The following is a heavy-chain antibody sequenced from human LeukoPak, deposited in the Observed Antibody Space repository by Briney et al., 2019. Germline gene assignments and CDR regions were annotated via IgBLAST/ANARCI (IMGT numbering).Heavy chain of an antibody. D-gene: IGHD2-2*01. Sequence: GASVKVSCKASGYTFTGYYMHWVRHAPGQGLEWMGWINPNSGGTNYAQKFQGRVTMTRDTSISTAYMELSRLRSDDTAVYYCARDLGSLVVPAATPDYWGQGTLVTVSS. CDR1: GYTFTGYY. CDR3: ARDLGSLVVPAATPDY. CDR2: INPNSGGT. V-gene: IGHV1-2*02. J-gene: IGHJ4*02.